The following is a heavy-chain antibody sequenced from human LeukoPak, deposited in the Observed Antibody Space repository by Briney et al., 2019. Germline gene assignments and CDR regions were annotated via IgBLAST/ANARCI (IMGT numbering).Heavy chain of an antibody. CDR3: AKENWYLYNNNWYKTWFDP. CDR1: GFTFSSYD. CDR2: ISGSGGSI. V-gene: IGHV3-23*01. D-gene: IGHD6-13*01. Sequence: GGSLRLSCAASGFTFSSYDMNWVRQAPGKGLEWVSVISGSGGSIYYADSVKGRFTISRDNSKNTLYLQMNSLRAEDTAIYYCAKENWYLYNNNWYKTWFDPWGQGTLVTVSS. J-gene: IGHJ5*02.